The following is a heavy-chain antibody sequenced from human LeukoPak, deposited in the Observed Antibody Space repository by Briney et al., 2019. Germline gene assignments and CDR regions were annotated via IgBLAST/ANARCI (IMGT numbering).Heavy chain of an antibody. Sequence: GGSLRLSCAASGFTFSDYYMSWIRQAPGKGLEWVSYISSSGSTIYYADSVKGRFTISRDNAKNSLYLQMNSLRAEDTAVYYCARDQGYYDILTGYLGPFDYWGQGTLVTVSS. D-gene: IGHD3-9*01. CDR3: ARDQGYYDILTGYLGPFDY. V-gene: IGHV3-11*01. CDR1: GFTFSDYY. CDR2: ISSSGSTI. J-gene: IGHJ4*02.